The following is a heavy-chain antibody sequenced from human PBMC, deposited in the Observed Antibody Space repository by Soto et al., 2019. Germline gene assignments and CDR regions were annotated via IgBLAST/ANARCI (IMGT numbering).Heavy chain of an antibody. Sequence: GGSLRLSCEASGLIVNNNFMNWVRQAPGRGLEWVSVINPEGRTYYADSVKDRFTISRDNSKNTLYLQMNSLRAEDTAVYYCAKIQLPRSYYYFDYWGQGTLVTVSS. J-gene: IGHJ4*02. V-gene: IGHV3-66*01. CDR1: GLIVNNNF. CDR3: AKIQLPRSYYYFDY. D-gene: IGHD2-2*01. CDR2: INPEGRT.